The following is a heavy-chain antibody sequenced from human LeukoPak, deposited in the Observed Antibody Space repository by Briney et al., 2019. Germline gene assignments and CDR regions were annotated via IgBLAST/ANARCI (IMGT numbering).Heavy chain of an antibody. CDR1: GGSISSYY. CDR2: IYYSGST. V-gene: IGHV4-59*08. Sequence: SETLSLTCTVSGGSISSYYWSWIRQPPGKGLEWIGYIYYSGSTNYNPSLKSRVTISVDTSKNQFSLKLSSVTAADTAVYYCARPVSTTYFDHWGRGTLVTVSS. J-gene: IGHJ2*01. D-gene: IGHD3-22*01. CDR3: ARPVSTTYFDH.